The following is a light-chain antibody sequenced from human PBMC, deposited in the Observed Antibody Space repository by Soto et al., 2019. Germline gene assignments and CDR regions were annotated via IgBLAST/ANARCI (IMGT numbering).Light chain of an antibody. CDR3: SSFTSSSSAV. J-gene: IGLJ3*02. Sequence: QSALTQPASVSGSPGQSITISCTGTSSDVGAYDLVSWYQHHPGKVPKLIIYEVSNRPSGVSSRFSGSKSGDTASLTISGLQAEDDADYYCSSFTSSSSAVFGGGTKVTVL. V-gene: IGLV2-14*02. CDR1: SSDVGAYDL. CDR2: EVS.